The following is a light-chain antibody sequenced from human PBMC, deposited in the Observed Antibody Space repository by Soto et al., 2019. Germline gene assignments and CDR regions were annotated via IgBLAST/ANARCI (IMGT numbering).Light chain of an antibody. CDR1: QSVRTY. Sequence: EIVLTQSPANLSLSPGERATLSCRASQSVRTYLAWYQQKPGQTPRLLIYDASNRATGIPARFSGSGSGTDFTLTISSLEPEDFAVYYCQQRSHWPTFGQGTKLEI. CDR2: DAS. J-gene: IGKJ2*01. CDR3: QQRSHWPT. V-gene: IGKV3-11*01.